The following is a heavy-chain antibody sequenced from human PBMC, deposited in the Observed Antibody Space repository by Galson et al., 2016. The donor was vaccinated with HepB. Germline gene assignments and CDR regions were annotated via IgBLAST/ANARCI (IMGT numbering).Heavy chain of an antibody. CDR1: GFTFSDYY. V-gene: IGHV3-11*01. CDR3: AREGAGEGWFDP. Sequence: SLRPSCAASGFTFSDYYMSWIRQAPGKGLEWVSYISSSGRTIYYADSVKGRFTISRDNAKNSLYLQMNSLRAEDTAMYYCAREGAGEGWFDPWGQGTLVTVSS. J-gene: IGHJ5*02. CDR2: ISSSGRTI. D-gene: IGHD3-10*01.